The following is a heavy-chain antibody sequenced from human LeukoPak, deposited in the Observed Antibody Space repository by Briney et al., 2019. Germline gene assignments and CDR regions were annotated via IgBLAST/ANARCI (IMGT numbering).Heavy chain of an antibody. CDR3: ARARPGPEFDY. CDR2: INPNSGGT. CDR1: GYTFTGYY. V-gene: IGHV1-2*02. J-gene: IGHJ4*02. Sequence: VASVKVSCKASGYTFTGYYMRWVRQAPGQGLEWMGWINPNSGGTNYAQKFQGRVTTTRDTSISTAYMELSRLRSDDTAVYYCARARPGPEFDYWGQGTLVTVSS. D-gene: IGHD1-14*01.